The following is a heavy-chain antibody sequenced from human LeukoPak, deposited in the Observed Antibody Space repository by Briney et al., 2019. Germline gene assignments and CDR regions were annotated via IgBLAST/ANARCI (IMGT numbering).Heavy chain of an antibody. CDR3: ARGRDFWSGLNWFDP. J-gene: IGHJ5*02. D-gene: IGHD3-3*01. V-gene: IGHV4-59*12. Sequence: SETLSLTCTVSGGSISSYYWSWIRQPPGKGLEWIGYIYYSGSTNYNPSLKSRVTISVDRSKNQFSLKLSSVTAADTAVYYCARGRDFWSGLNWFDPWGQGTLVTVSS. CDR1: GGSISSYY. CDR2: IYYSGST.